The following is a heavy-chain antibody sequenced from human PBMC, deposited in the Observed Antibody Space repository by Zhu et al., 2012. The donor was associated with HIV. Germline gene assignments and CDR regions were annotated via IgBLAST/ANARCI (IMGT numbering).Heavy chain of an antibody. J-gene: IGHJ4*02. CDR1: GGSFSGYY. D-gene: IGHD3-10*01. Sequence: QVQLQQWGAGLLKPSETLSLTCAVYGGSFSGYYWGWIRQPPGKGLEWIGEINRSGDTNYNPSLKSRVTISVDTSKNQFSRKLNSVTAADTAVYYCARGYGSGSYYHYWGQGTLVTVSS. CDR2: INRSGDT. V-gene: IGHV4-34*01. CDR3: ARGYGSGSYYHY.